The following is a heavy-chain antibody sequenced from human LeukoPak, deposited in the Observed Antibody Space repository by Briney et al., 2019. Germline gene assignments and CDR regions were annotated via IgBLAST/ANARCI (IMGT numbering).Heavy chain of an antibody. D-gene: IGHD3-9*01. CDR3: ARFPNYDILTGYDAFDI. Sequence: ASVKVSCKASGYTFTGYYMHWVRQAPGQGLEWMGWINPNSGGTKYAQSFRGRVTMTRDTSISTAYMELSRLRSDDTAVYYCARFPNYDILTGYDAFDIWGQGTMVTVSS. V-gene: IGHV1-2*02. J-gene: IGHJ3*02. CDR1: GYTFTGYY. CDR2: INPNSGGT.